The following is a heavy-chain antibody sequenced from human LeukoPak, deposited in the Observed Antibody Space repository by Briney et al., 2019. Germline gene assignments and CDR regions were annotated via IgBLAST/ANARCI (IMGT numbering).Heavy chain of an antibody. V-gene: IGHV4-39*07. J-gene: IGHJ4*02. CDR3: ARDKDVGATLLDY. CDR2: IYYSGST. Sequence: PSETLSLTCTVSGGSISSSSYYWGWIRQPPGKGLEWIGSIYYSGSTYYNPSLKSRVTISVDTSKNQFSLKLSSVTAEDTAVYYCARDKDVGATLLDYWGQGTLVTVSS. CDR1: GGSISSSSYY. D-gene: IGHD1-26*01.